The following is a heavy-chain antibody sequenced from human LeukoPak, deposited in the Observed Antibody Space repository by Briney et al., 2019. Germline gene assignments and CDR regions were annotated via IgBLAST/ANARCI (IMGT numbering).Heavy chain of an antibody. V-gene: IGHV1-69*13. CDR1: GYTFTSYG. CDR3: ARPAIVGASFLPDY. CDR2: IIPIFGTA. Sequence: SVEVSCKASGYTFTSYGISWVRQAPGQGLEWMGGIIPIFGTANYAQKFQGRVTITADESTSTAYMELSSLRSEDTAVYYCARPAIVGASFLPDYWGQGTLVTVSS. D-gene: IGHD1-26*01. J-gene: IGHJ4*02.